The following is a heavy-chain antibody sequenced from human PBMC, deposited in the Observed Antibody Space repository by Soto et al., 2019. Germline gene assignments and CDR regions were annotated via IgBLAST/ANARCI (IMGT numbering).Heavy chain of an antibody. D-gene: IGHD3-22*01. CDR1: GYTFTSYG. V-gene: IGHV1-18*01. CDR2: ISAYNGNT. J-gene: IGHJ5*02. CDR3: ARDQYYYDSSGYYYNWFDP. Sequence: ASVKVSCKASGYTFTSYGISCVRQAPGQVLEWMGWISAYNGNTNYAQKLQGRVTMTTDTSTSTAYMELRSLRSDDTAVYYCARDQYYYDSSGYYYNWFDPWGQGTLVTVSS.